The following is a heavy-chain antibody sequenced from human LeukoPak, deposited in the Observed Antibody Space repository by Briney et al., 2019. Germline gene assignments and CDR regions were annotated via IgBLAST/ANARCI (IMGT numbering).Heavy chain of an antibody. CDR1: GFTFSSYE. CDR2: ISSSSSTI. J-gene: IGHJ3*02. V-gene: IGHV3-48*01. CDR3: ARGGYYSPDAFDI. Sequence: PGGSLRLSCAASGFTFSSYEMNWVRQAPGKGLEWVSYISSSSSTIYYADSVKGRFTISRDNAKNSLYLQMNSLRAEDTAVYYCARGGYYSPDAFDIWGQGTMVTVSS. D-gene: IGHD3-3*01.